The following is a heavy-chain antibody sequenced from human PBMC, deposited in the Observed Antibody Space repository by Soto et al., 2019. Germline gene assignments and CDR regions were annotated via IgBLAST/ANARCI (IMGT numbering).Heavy chain of an antibody. CDR3: ARGGGFDSFDY. CDR1: GASITCGAYS. J-gene: IGHJ4*02. V-gene: IGHV4-30-2*01. CDR2: INHIETT. Sequence: SETLSLTCTVSGASITCGAYSWSWIRQPPGKGLEWIEYINHIETTFYNPSFESRLTLSIDRTKNQFSLNLKSMSAADRAVYFCARGGGFDSFDYWGQGTLVTVSS. D-gene: IGHD3-10*01.